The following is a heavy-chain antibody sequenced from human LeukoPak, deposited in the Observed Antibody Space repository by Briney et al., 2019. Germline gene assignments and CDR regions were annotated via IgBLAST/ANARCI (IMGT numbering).Heavy chain of an antibody. CDR2: ISGSGGST. V-gene: IGHV3-23*01. CDR3: AKVRVVTYYFDY. Sequence: HPGGSLRLSCAASGFNFSSYAMNWVRQAPGKGLESVSAISGSGGSTYYADSVKGRFTLSRDNSKNTLYLPMNSLRAEDTAVYYCAKVRVVTYYFDYWGQGTLVTVSS. J-gene: IGHJ4*02. D-gene: IGHD4-23*01. CDR1: GFNFSSYA.